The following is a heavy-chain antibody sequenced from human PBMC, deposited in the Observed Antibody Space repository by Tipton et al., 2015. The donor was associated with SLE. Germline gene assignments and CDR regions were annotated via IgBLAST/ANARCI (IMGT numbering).Heavy chain of an antibody. J-gene: IGHJ5*02. CDR1: GGSFSGYY. CDR3: ARHGVDILTGYFRWFDP. Sequence: TLSLTCAVYGGSFSGYYWSWIRQPPGKGLEWIGEINHSGSTNYNPSLKSRVTISVDTSKNQFSLKLSSVTAADTAVYYCARHGVDILTGYFRWFDPWGQGTLVTVSS. V-gene: IGHV4-34*01. CDR2: INHSGST. D-gene: IGHD3-9*01.